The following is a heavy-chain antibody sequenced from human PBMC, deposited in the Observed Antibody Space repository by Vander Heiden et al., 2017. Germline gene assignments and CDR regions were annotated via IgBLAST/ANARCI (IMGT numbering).Heavy chain of an antibody. J-gene: IGHJ5*02. D-gene: IGHD6-19*01. CDR2: SSSSSSYI. Sequence: EVQLVESGGGLVKPGGSLSLSCAASGFTFSSYSMNWVRQAPGKGLEWVSSSSSSSSYIYYADSVKGRFTISRDNAKNSLYLQMNSLRAEDTAVYYCARDRDPYSSGWYGWFDPWGQGTLVTVSS. CDR1: GFTFSSYS. V-gene: IGHV3-21*01. CDR3: ARDRDPYSSGWYGWFDP.